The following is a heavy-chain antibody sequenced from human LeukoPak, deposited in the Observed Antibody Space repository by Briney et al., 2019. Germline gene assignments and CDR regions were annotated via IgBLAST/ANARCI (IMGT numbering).Heavy chain of an antibody. CDR2: ISGSGGST. CDR3: AKDGYNYEGIDY. V-gene: IGHV3-23*01. J-gene: IGHJ4*02. CDR1: GFTFNTYA. D-gene: IGHD5-24*01. Sequence: GGSLRLSCAAFGFTFNTYAMSWVRQAPGKGLEWVSAISGSGGSTYYADSVKGRFTISRDNSKNTLYLQMNSLRAEDTAVYYCAKDGYNYEGIDYWGQGTLVTVSS.